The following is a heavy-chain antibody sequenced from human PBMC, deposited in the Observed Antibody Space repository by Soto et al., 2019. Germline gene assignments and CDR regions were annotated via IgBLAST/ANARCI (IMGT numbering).Heavy chain of an antibody. J-gene: IGHJ4*02. CDR3: ARVERELLNGPFDY. V-gene: IGHV1-69*13. CDR2: IIPIFGTA. Sequence: SVKVSCKASGGTFSSYAISWVRQAPGQGLEWMGGIIPIFGTANYAQKFQGRVTITADESTSTAYMELSSLRSEDTAVYYCARVERELLNGPFDYWGQGTLVTSPQ. D-gene: IGHD1-26*01. CDR1: GGTFSSYA.